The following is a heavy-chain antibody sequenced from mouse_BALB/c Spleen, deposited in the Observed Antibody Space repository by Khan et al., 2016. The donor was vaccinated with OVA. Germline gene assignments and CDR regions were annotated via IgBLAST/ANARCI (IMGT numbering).Heavy chain of an antibody. CDR3: TSSYDSDDGYYGMDY. Sequence: QVQLKESGPGLVAPSQSLSITCTVSGFSLSRYSVNWVRQPPGKGLEWLGMIWGGGSTDYNAALKSRLIITKDNSQTQVLLKMNSLQTDDTAMYYATSSYDSDDGYYGMDYWGQGTSVTVSS. J-gene: IGHJ4*01. D-gene: IGHD2-12*01. CDR1: GFSLSRYS. V-gene: IGHV2-6-4*01. CDR2: IWGGGST.